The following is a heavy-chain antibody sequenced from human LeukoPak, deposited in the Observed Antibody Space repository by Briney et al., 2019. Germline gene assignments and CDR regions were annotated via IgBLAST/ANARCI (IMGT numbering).Heavy chain of an antibody. Sequence: PSETLSLTCTVSGYSISSGYYWGWIRPPPGKGLEWIGSIYHSGGTYYNPSLKSRVTISVDTSKNQFSLKLSSVTAADTAVYYCARNPPATAEYYFDYWGQGTLVTVSS. CDR2: IYHSGGT. CDR1: GYSISSGYY. CDR3: ARNPPATAEYYFDY. D-gene: IGHD1-14*01. V-gene: IGHV4-38-2*02. J-gene: IGHJ4*02.